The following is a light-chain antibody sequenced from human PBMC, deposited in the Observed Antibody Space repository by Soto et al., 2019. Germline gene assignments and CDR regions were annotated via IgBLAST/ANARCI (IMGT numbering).Light chain of an antibody. CDR3: QQYNSYWGT. V-gene: IGKV1-5*01. CDR1: QSISSW. Sequence: DIQMTQSPSTLSASVGDRVTITCRASQSISSWLAWYQQKPGKAPKLLIYDASSLESGVPSRFSGSGSGTEFTLTISSLQPDEFATYYCQQYNSYWGTFGQGTKVEIK. J-gene: IGKJ1*01. CDR2: DAS.